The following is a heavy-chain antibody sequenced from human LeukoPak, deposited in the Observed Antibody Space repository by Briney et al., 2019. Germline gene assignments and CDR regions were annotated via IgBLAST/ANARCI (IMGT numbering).Heavy chain of an antibody. Sequence: GASVKVSCKASGGTFSSYAIGWVRQAPGQGLEWMGGIIPIFGTANYAQKFQGRVTITTDESTSTAYMELSSLRSEDTAVYYCARALSSGYLYDAFDIWGQGTMVTVSS. CDR1: GGTFSSYA. CDR2: IIPIFGTA. V-gene: IGHV1-69*05. J-gene: IGHJ3*02. CDR3: ARALSSGYLYDAFDI. D-gene: IGHD3-22*01.